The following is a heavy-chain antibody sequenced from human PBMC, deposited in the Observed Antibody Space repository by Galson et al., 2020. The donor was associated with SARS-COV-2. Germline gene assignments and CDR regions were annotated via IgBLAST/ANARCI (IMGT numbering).Heavy chain of an antibody. Sequence: ASVKVSCKASGYTFTSYGISWVRQAPGQGLEWMGWISAYNGNTNYAQKLQGRVTMTTDTSTSTAYMELRSLRSDDTAVYYCAGPSDTDYYYYYGMDVWGQGTTVTVSS. CDR1: GYTFTSYG. J-gene: IGHJ6*02. CDR3: AGPSDTDYYYYYGMDV. V-gene: IGHV1-18*04. CDR2: ISAYNGNT.